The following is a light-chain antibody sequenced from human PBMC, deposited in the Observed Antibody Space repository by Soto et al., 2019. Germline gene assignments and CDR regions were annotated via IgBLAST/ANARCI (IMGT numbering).Light chain of an antibody. CDR3: QQYDNLPLT. CDR1: QDISNY. J-gene: IGKJ4*01. CDR2: DAS. Sequence: DIQMTQSPSSLSASVGDRVTITCQASQDISNYLNWYQQKPGKAPKLLIYDASNLETGVPSRFSGSGSGTDFTFTISSLQHEDIATYCCQQYDNLPLTFGGGTKVEIK. V-gene: IGKV1-33*01.